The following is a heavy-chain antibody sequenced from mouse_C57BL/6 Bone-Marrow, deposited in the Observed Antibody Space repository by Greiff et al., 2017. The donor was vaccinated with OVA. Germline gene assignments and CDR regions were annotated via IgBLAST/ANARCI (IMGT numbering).Heavy chain of an antibody. CDR2: IYSSDSET. J-gene: IGHJ4*01. V-gene: IGHV1-61*01. CDR1: GYTFTSYW. Sequence: VQLQQSGAELVRPGSSVKLSCKASGYTFTSYWMDWVKQRPGQGLEWIGNIYSSDSETHYNQKFKDKATLTVDKSSSTAYMQLSSLTSEDSAVDYCARSAQATVYAMDYWGQGTSVTVSS. CDR3: ARSAQATVYAMDY. D-gene: IGHD3-2*02.